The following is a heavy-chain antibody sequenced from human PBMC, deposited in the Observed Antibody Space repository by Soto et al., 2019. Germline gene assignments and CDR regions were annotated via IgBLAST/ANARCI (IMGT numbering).Heavy chain of an antibody. J-gene: IGHJ1*01. Sequence: QVQLVQSGAEVKKPGSSVKVSCKASGGTFSSYAISWVRQAPGQGLECMGGIIPVFGTANYAQKFQGRVTINADESTSPVYMELSCLRSEDTAVYYCATGSNDFPHWGQGTLVTVSS. CDR1: GGTFSSYA. CDR3: ATGSNDFPH. CDR2: IIPVFGTA. V-gene: IGHV1-69*01.